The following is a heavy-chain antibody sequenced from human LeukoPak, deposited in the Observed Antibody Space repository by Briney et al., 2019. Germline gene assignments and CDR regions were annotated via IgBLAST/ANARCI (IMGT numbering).Heavy chain of an antibody. J-gene: IGHJ3*01. CDR2: KSNFDGDS. Sequence: ASVKVSCKASGRLFTSYGIAWVRQAPGKGLEWLGWKSNFDGDSKVAENLQGRVTLTSDSSTTTAYMELTSLKVDDTAVYYCVRARSWGNCVLTDGFDSCSQGTKVTVSS. CDR1: GRLFTSYG. V-gene: IGHV1-18*01. CDR3: VRARSWGNCVLTDGFDS. D-gene: IGHD1-1*01.